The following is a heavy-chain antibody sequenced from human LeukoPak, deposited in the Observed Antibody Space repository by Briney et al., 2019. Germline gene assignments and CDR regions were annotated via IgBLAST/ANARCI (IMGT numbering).Heavy chain of an antibody. J-gene: IGHJ6*02. Sequence: GASVKVSCKASGGTFSSYAISWVRQAPGQGLEWMGRIIPILGIANYAQKFQGRVTITADKSTSTAYMELSSLRSEDTAVYYCARSAPMVRGVITNYYYYGMDVWGQGTTVTVSS. V-gene: IGHV1-69*04. D-gene: IGHD3-10*01. CDR2: IIPILGIA. CDR1: GGTFSSYA. CDR3: ARSAPMVRGVITNYYYYGMDV.